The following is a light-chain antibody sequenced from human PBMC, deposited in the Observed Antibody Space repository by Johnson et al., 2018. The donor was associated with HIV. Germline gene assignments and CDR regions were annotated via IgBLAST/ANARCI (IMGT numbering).Light chain of an antibody. J-gene: IGLJ1*01. CDR1: SSNIGKNY. Sequence: QSVLTQPPSVSAAPGQKVTISCSGSSSNIGKNYVCWYQQLPGTAPKLLIYDNNKRPSGIPDRFSGSRSGTSATLGITGLQTGDEADYYCGTWDDSLSALYVFGTGTKVTVL. CDR2: DNN. V-gene: IGLV1-51*01. CDR3: GTWDDSLSALYV.